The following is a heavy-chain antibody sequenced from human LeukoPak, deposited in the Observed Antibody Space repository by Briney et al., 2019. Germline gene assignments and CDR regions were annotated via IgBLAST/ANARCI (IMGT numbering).Heavy chain of an antibody. V-gene: IGHV4-59*01. CDR1: GASINNYY. CDR3: ARGSRVYDRSGFHTWHDY. D-gene: IGHD3-22*01. Sequence: SETLSLTCTVSGASINNYYWSGVRQPPLKGLEWIGYIYSTGDTSYNPSLESRVSISMDTSKNHFSLEIPSVTAADTAVYYCARGSRVYDRSGFHTWHDYWGHGTLVTVSS. CDR2: IYSTGDT. J-gene: IGHJ4*03.